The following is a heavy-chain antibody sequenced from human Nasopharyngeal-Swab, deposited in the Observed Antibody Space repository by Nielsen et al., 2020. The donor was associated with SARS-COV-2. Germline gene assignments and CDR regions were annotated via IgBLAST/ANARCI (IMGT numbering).Heavy chain of an antibody. Sequence: SVKVSCKASGGTFSSYAISWVRRAPGQGLEWMGGIIPIFGTANYAQKFQGRVTITADESTSTAYMELSSLRSEDTAVYYCASNSGCSSTSCPIDRLVSGMDVWGQGTTVTVSS. CDR2: IIPIFGTA. D-gene: IGHD2-2*01. CDR1: GGTFSSYA. V-gene: IGHV1-69*13. J-gene: IGHJ6*02. CDR3: ASNSGCSSTSCPIDRLVSGMDV.